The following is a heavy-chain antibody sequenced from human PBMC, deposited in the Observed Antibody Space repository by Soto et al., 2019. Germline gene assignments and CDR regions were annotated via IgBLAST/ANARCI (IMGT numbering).Heavy chain of an antibody. CDR2: ISPNGQGI. V-gene: IGHV3-23*01. D-gene: IGHD2-15*01. J-gene: IGHJ3*02. CDR1: GFTVTSNG. Sequence: EVKLLESGGGLVQPGGSLRLSCGVSGFTVTSNGVSWVRQAPGKGLEWVSAISPNGQGIWYADSVKGRFTISRDISRNTVFLQMDSLRAEDTALYFCATWLLREHAFDIWGLGTMVTVSS. CDR3: ATWLLREHAFDI.